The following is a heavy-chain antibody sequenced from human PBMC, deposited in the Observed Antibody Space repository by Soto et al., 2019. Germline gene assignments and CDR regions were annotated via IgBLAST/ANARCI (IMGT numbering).Heavy chain of an antibody. CDR3: ARKSGSYSYFDY. CDR2: INAGNGNT. J-gene: IGHJ4*02. D-gene: IGHD1-26*01. Sequence: QVQLVQSGAEVKKPGASVKVSCKASGHTFTSYAMHWVRQAPGQRLEWMGWINAGNGNTKYSQKFQGRVTITRDTSASTAYMELSSLRSEDTAVYYCARKSGSYSYFDYWGQGTLVTVSS. CDR1: GHTFTSYA. V-gene: IGHV1-3*01.